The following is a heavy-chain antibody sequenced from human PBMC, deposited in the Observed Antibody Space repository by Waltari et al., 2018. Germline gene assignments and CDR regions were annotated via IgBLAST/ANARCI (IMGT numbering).Heavy chain of an antibody. V-gene: IGHV3-9*03. CDR2: ISWDSRAI. CDR3: AKGVSSWYSFGMDV. Sequence: EVKVVESGGGLVQPGRSLRLSCTGAGFSFANFAMHWVRQAPGKCLEWVSGISWDSRAIGYADSVKGRFTISRDNARNSVYLQMNSLRSEDMALYYCAKGVSSWYSFGMDVWGQGTTVTVSS. CDR1: GFSFANFA. J-gene: IGHJ6*02. D-gene: IGHD6-13*01.